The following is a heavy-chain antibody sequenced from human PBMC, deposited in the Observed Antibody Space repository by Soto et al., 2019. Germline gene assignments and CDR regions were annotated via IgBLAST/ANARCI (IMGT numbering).Heavy chain of an antibody. CDR3: TTDSSSWPGFDY. Sequence: KPGGSLRLSCAASGFTFSNAWMSWVRQAPGKGLEWVGRIKSKTDGGTTDYAAPVKGRFTISRDDSKNTLYLQMNSLKTEDTAVYYCTTDSSSWPGFDYWGQGTLVTAPQ. CDR2: IKSKTDGGTT. CDR1: GFTFSNAW. V-gene: IGHV3-15*01. J-gene: IGHJ4*02. D-gene: IGHD6-13*01.